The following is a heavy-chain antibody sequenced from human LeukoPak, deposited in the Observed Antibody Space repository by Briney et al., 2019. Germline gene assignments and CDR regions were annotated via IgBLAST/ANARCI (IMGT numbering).Heavy chain of an antibody. D-gene: IGHD2-21*01. V-gene: IGHV3-48*02. CDR2: ISSGSSI. J-gene: IGHJ4*02. Sequence: GGSLRLSCAASGFTFSSYSMNWVRQAPGKGLEWVSYISSGSSIYYADSVKGRFTISRDNAKNSLFLQMNSLRDEDAAVYYCARSNSFDYWGQGTLVTVSS. CDR3: ARSNSFDY. CDR1: GFTFSSYS.